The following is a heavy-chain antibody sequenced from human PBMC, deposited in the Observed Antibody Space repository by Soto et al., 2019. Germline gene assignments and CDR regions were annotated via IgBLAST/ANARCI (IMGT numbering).Heavy chain of an antibody. CDR2: IIPIFGTA. CDR3: ARGDCSSTSCYPHYGMDV. CDR1: GGTFSSYA. D-gene: IGHD2-2*01. V-gene: IGHV1-69*01. J-gene: IGHJ6*02. Sequence: QVQLVQSGAEVKKPGSSVKVSCKASGGTFSSYAISWVRQAPGQGLEWMGGIIPIFGTANYAQKFQGRVTITADEYTSTAYMELSSLRSEDTAVYYCARGDCSSTSCYPHYGMDVWGQGTTVTVSS.